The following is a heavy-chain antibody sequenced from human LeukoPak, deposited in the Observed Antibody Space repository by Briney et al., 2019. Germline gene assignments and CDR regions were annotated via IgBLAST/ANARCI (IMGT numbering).Heavy chain of an antibody. V-gene: IGHV1-46*01. CDR2: IYPRDGST. J-gene: IGHJ4*02. D-gene: IGHD3-22*01. CDR1: GYTFTSNY. Sequence: ASVKVSCKASGYTFTSNYIHWVRQAPGQGLEWMGMIYPRDGSTNYAQKLQGRVTMTTDTSTSTAYMELRSLRSDDTAVYYCARFSSGYYHNFDYWGQGTLVTVSS. CDR3: ARFSSGYYHNFDY.